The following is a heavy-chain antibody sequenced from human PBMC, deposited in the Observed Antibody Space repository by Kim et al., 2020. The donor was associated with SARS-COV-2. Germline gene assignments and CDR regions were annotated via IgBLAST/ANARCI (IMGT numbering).Heavy chain of an antibody. Sequence: ASVKVSCKASGYTFSTYGINWVRQAPGQWLEWMGWFNAYISQTNYAQKFQDRVTVTTDTSTSTAYMELRSLRSDDTAMYYCVRHGGGDDYWGQGTLVTVSS. CDR1: GYTFSTYG. CDR3: VRHGGGDDY. V-gene: IGHV1-18*01. CDR2: FNAYISQT. D-gene: IGHD6-25*01. J-gene: IGHJ4*02.